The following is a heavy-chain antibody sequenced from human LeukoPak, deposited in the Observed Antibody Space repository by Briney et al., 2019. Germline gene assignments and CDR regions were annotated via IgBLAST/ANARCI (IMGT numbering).Heavy chain of an antibody. Sequence: ASVKVSCKASGYTFTSYDINWVRQATGQGLEWMGWMNPNSGNTGYAQKFQGRVTITRNTSISTAYMELSSLRSEDTAVYYCARERAGYCSGGSCYREIYYYYYYMDVWGKGTTVTISS. CDR3: ARERAGYCSGGSCYREIYYYYYYMDV. J-gene: IGHJ6*03. V-gene: IGHV1-8*03. D-gene: IGHD2-15*01. CDR1: GYTFTSYD. CDR2: MNPNSGNT.